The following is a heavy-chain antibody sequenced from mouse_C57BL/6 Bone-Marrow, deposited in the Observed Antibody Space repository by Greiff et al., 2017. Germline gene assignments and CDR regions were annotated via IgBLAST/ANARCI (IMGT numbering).Heavy chain of an antibody. V-gene: IGHV14-4*01. D-gene: IGHD2-12*01. Sequence: EVKLQQSGAELVRPGASVKLSCTASGFNIKDDYMHWVKQRPEQGLEWIGWIDPENGDTEYASKFQGKATITADTSSNTAYLQLSSLTSEDTAVYYCTTSTIPPWFAYWGQGTLVTVSA. CDR3: TTSTIPPWFAY. CDR2: IDPENGDT. CDR1: GFNIKDDY. J-gene: IGHJ3*01.